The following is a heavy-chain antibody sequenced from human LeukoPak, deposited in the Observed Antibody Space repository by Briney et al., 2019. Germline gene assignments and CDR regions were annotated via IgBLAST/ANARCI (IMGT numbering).Heavy chain of an antibody. CDR2: IYPGDSDT. J-gene: IGHJ3*02. CDR1: GYSFTSCW. CDR3: ARQARITMIVQNDAFDI. Sequence: GESLKISCKGSGYSFTSCWIGWVRQMPGKGLEWMGIIYPGDSDTRYSPSFQGQVTISADKSISTAYLQWSSLKASDTAMYYCARQARITMIVQNDAFDIWGQGTMVTVSS. V-gene: IGHV5-51*01. D-gene: IGHD3-22*01.